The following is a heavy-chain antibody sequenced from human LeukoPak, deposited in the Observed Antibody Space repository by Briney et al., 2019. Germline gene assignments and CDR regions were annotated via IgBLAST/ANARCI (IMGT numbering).Heavy chain of an antibody. J-gene: IGHJ6*02. CDR3: ARGPYGLDI. CDR1: GGSLSGYF. V-gene: IGHV4-34*01. CDR2: INHSGTT. Sequence: SETPSLTCTVYGGSLSGYFWNWIRQSPGKGLQWMGEINHSGTTNYNPSLESRLTLSLDTSKNLFSLNLRSVTAADAAVYFCARGPYGLDIWGQGTTVIVSS.